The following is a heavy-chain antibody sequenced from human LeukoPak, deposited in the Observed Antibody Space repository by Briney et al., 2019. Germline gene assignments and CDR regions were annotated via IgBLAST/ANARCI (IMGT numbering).Heavy chain of an antibody. CDR1: GYTFTSYY. V-gene: IGHV1-46*01. D-gene: IGHD3-22*01. J-gene: IGHJ4*02. CDR2: INPSGGST. CDR3: ARVQSGYYDSSGYYPIFDY. Sequence: GASVKVSCKASGYTFTSYYMHWVRQVPGQGLEWMGIINPSGGSTSYAQKFQGRVTMTRDTSTSTVYMELSSLRSEDTAVYYCARVQSGYYDSSGYYPIFDYWGQGTLVTVSS.